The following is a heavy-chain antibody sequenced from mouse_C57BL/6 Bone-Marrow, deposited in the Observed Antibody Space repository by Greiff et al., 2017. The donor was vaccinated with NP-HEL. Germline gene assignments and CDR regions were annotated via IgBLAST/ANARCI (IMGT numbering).Heavy chain of an antibody. CDR3: TRLRIYYYGSSYAWFAY. Sequence: QVHVKQSGAELVRPGASVTLSCKASGYTFTDYEMHWVKQTPVHGLEWIGAIDPETGGTAYNQKFKGKAILTADKSSSTAYMELRSLTSEDSAVYYCTRLRIYYYGSSYAWFAYWGQGTLVTVSA. CDR1: GYTFTDYE. CDR2: IDPETGGT. J-gene: IGHJ3*01. V-gene: IGHV1-15*01. D-gene: IGHD1-1*01.